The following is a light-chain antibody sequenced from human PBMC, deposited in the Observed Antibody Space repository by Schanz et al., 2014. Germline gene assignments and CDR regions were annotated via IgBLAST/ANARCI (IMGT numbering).Light chain of an antibody. CDR3: CSSAASNTWV. Sequence: QSVLTQPASVSGSPGQSITISCTGTSSDVGGYNYVSWYQQHPGKAPKLMIYEVYKRPSGVPDRFSGSKSGNTASLTISGLQAEDEADYYCCSSAASNTWVFGGGTKLTVL. CDR2: EVY. J-gene: IGLJ3*02. CDR1: SSDVGGYNY. V-gene: IGLV2-14*01.